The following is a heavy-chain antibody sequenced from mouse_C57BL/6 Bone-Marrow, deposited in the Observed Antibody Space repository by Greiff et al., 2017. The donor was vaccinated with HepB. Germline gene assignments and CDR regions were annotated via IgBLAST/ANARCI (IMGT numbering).Heavy chain of an antibody. CDR3: ARRYGSIYYAMDY. CDR1: GFSLTSYG. CDR2: IWSGGST. Sequence: VQVVESGPGLVQPSQSLSFTCTVSGFSLTSYGVHWVRQSPGKGLEWLGVIWSGGSTDYNAAFISRLSISKDNSKSQVFFKMNSLQADDTAIYYCARRYGSIYYAMDYWGQGTSVTVSS. J-gene: IGHJ4*01. V-gene: IGHV2-2*01. D-gene: IGHD1-1*01.